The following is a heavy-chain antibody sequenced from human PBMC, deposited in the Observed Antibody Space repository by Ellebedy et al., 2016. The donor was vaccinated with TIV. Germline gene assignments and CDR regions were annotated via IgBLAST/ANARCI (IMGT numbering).Heavy chain of an antibody. V-gene: IGHV1-2*02. CDR1: GYTFVDYY. D-gene: IGHD6-19*01. CDR3: ARVRASGWYGPAGY. CDR2: IDPNSGDT. Sequence: ASVKVSCXTSGYTFVDYYIHWVRQAPGQGLEWMGWIDPNSGDTIYTQKFQGRVTLTRDTSISTANMELSSLRFDDTAVYYCARVRASGWYGPAGYWGQGTLVTVSS. J-gene: IGHJ4*02.